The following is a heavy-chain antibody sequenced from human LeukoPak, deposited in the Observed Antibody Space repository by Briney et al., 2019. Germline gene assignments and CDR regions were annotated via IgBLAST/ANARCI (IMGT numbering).Heavy chain of an antibody. Sequence: VASVKVSCKTSGYTFSAYYMYWVRQAPGQGLEWMGWINPNSGGTNYAQKFQGRVSMTRDTSISTAYMELSRLRSDDTALYYCAREGFCRGGNLPVSYWGQGTLVTVSP. J-gene: IGHJ4*02. CDR3: AREGFCRGGNLPVSY. D-gene: IGHD2-15*01. CDR2: INPNSGGT. V-gene: IGHV1-2*02. CDR1: GYTFSAYY.